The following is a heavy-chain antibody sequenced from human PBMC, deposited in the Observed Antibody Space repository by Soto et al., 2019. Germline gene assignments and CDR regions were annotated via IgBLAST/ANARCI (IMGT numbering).Heavy chain of an antibody. CDR1: GGTFSSYV. D-gene: IGHD2-8*01. CDR3: ARAHHVLMIYAHHSFYGLDV. CDR2: VIPIFGTT. V-gene: IGHV1-69*01. J-gene: IGHJ6*02. Sequence: QVQLVQSGAEVKKPGSSVKVSCKSSGGTFSSYVINWVRQAPGQGLEWMGGVIPIFGTTNYAQKFQGRVTITEDESTSTAYMELSSLRSEDTAVYYWARAHHVLMIYAHHSFYGLDVWGQGTTVTVSS.